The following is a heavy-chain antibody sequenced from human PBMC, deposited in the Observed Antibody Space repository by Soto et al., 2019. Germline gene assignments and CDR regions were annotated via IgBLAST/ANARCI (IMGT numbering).Heavy chain of an antibody. V-gene: IGHV4-34*01. CDR1: GGSFSGYY. CDR3: ARGRYFDY. CDR2: INHSGST. J-gene: IGHJ4*02. Sequence: QVQLQQWGAGLLKPSETLSLTCAVYGGSFSGYYWSWIRQPPGKGLEWIGEINHSGSTNYNPSLKSRVTISVDTSKNQFSLKLSAVTAADTAVYHCARGRYFDYWGQGTLVTVSS.